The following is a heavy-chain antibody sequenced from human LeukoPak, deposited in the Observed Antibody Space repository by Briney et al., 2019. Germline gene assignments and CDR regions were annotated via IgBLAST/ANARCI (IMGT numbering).Heavy chain of an antibody. J-gene: IGHJ4*02. CDR2: ISSNGGST. Sequence: GGSLRLSSAASGFTFSSYAMSWVRQAPGKGLEWVSAISSNGGSTYYANSVKGRFTISRDNSKNTLYLQMGSLRAEDMAVYYCAKVKFGSSPLDYWGQGTLVTVSS. CDR3: AKVKFGSSPLDY. CDR1: GFTFSSYA. V-gene: IGHV3-64*01. D-gene: IGHD6-6*01.